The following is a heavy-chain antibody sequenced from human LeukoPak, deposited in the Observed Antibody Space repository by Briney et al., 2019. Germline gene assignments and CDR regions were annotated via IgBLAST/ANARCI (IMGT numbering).Heavy chain of an antibody. CDR1: GYTLTELS. J-gene: IGHJ5*02. D-gene: IGHD5-18*01. Sequence: GASVKVSRKVSGYTLTELSMHWVRQAPGQGLEWMGGIIPIFGTANYAQKFQGRVTITADESTSTAYMELSSLRSEDTAVYYCARGTAMVQYNWFDPWGQGTLVTVSS. V-gene: IGHV1-69*13. CDR3: ARGTAMVQYNWFDP. CDR2: IIPIFGTA.